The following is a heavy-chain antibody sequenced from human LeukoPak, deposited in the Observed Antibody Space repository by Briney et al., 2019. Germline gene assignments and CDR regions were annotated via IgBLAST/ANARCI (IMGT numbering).Heavy chain of an antibody. CDR3: ASRVHYYGSGSYYN. V-gene: IGHV4-34*01. CDR2: INHSGST. J-gene: IGHJ4*02. CDR1: GGSFSGYY. Sequence: KPSETLSLTCAVYGGSFSGYYWSWIRQPPGKGLEWIGEINHSGSTNYNPSLKSRVTISVDTSKNQFSLKLSSVTAADTAVYYCASRVHYYGSGSYYNWGQGTLVTVSS. D-gene: IGHD3-10*01.